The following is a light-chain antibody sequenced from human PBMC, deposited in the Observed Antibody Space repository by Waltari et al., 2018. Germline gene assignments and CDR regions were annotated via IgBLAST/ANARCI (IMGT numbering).Light chain of an antibody. Sequence: EIVMTQSPATLSVSPGERATLSCRASQSVSSNLAWYQQKPGQATRLLIYGASTRATGIPARFSGSGSGTEFTLTISSMQSEDFAVYYCQQYNNWPPVYTFGQGTKLEIK. CDR3: QQYNNWPPVYT. CDR2: GAS. J-gene: IGKJ2*01. V-gene: IGKV3-15*01. CDR1: QSVSSN.